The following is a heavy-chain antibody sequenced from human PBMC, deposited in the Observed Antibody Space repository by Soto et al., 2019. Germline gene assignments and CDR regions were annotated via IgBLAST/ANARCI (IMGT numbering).Heavy chain of an antibody. V-gene: IGHV4-34*01. J-gene: IGHJ4*02. Sequence: PSETLSLTCAVYGGSFSGYYWSWIRQPPGKGLEWIGEINHSGSTNYNPSLKSRVTISVDTSKNQCSLKLSSVTAADTAVYYCAGVARLFDYWGQGTLVTVSS. CDR1: GGSFSGYY. D-gene: IGHD2-15*01. CDR2: INHSGST. CDR3: AGVARLFDY.